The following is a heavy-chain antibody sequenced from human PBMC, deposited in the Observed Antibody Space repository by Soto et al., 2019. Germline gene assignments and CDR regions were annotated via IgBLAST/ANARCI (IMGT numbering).Heavy chain of an antibody. CDR2: ISYDGSST. CDR3: ARISRYCSGGDCHA. D-gene: IGHD2-15*01. Sequence: QAHLVESGGGVVQPGTSLRLSCAASGVSFNSYDMHWVRQAPGKGPEWVAIISYDGSSTYYSDSVRGRFTISRDNSKDTLYLQMHSLRSEDTAIYYCARISRYCSGGDCHAWGQGTQVTVSS. CDR1: GVSFNSYD. J-gene: IGHJ5*02. V-gene: IGHV3-30*03.